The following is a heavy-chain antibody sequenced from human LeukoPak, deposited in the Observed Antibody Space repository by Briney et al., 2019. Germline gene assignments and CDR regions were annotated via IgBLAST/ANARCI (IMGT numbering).Heavy chain of an antibody. J-gene: IGHJ4*02. V-gene: IGHV3-23*01. Sequence: GGSLRLSCAASGFTFSSYAMNWVRQAPGKGLEWVSGTGSTGVSTFYAGSVKGRFTVSRDNSKNTLHLQMSSLRAEDTAVYYCAKSLGVGGYTRYKGFDQWGQGTPVTVSS. CDR2: TGSTGVST. CDR1: GFTFSSYA. CDR3: AKSLGVGGYTRYKGFDQ. D-gene: IGHD3-16*02.